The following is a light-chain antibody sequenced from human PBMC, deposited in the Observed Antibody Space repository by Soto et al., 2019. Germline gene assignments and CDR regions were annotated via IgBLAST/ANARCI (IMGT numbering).Light chain of an antibody. J-gene: IGLJ1*01. Sequence: QSALTQPASVSGSPGQSITISCTGTSSDIGRYNNVSWFQQHPGKVPKLVIFEVNYRPSGVSDRFSGSKSGNTASLTITGLQAEDEADYYCTSCITANTRCVFGSGTKLTVL. CDR2: EVN. CDR1: SSDIGRYNN. CDR3: TSCITANTRCV. V-gene: IGLV2-14*01.